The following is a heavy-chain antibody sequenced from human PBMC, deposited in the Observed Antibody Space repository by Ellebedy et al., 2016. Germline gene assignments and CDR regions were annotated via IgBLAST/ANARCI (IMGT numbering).Heavy chain of an antibody. J-gene: IGHJ4*02. Sequence: GESLKISXAVSGFTFSSYSFNWIRQAPGKGLEWVSHISSSGSPKFYADSLRDRFTISRDNAKNLLHLQMNSLTAEDTAVYFCTREAGGSFVDSWGQGVLVTVSS. D-gene: IGHD1-26*01. V-gene: IGHV3-48*04. CDR3: TREAGGSFVDS. CDR1: GFTFSSYS. CDR2: ISSSGSPK.